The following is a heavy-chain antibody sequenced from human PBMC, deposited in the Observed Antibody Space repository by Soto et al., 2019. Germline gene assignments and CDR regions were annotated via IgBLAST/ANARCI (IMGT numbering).Heavy chain of an antibody. V-gene: IGHV6-1*01. J-gene: IGHJ3*02. D-gene: IGHD3-16*01. CDR3: ARGARYAFDI. CDR2: TYYRSKWYN. CDR1: GDSVSSNSAT. Sequence: SQTLSLTCAISGDSVSSNSATWNWIRQSPSRGLEWLGRTYYRSKWYNDYEVSEKSRKTINQDTSNNQFSLQLNSVTPDDTAVYYCARGARYAFDIWGQGTMVTVSS.